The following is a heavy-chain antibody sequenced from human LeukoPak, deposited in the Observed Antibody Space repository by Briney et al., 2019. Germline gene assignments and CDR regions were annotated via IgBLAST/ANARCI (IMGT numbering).Heavy chain of an antibody. V-gene: IGHV3-7*01. CDR2: IKQDGSEK. J-gene: IGHJ4*02. CDR1: GFTFSSYW. D-gene: IGHD2-15*01. CDR3: ARGRVVVGGSTLYYFDY. Sequence: PGGSLRLSCAASGFTFSSYWMSWVRQAPGKGLEWVANIKQDGSEKYYVDSVKGRFTISRDSAKNSLYLQMNSLRAEDTAVYYCARGRVVVGGSTLYYFDYWGQGTLVPVSS.